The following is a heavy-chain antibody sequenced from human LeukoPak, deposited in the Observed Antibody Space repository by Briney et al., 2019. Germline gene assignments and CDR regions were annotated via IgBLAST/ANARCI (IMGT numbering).Heavy chain of an antibody. J-gene: IGHJ4*02. Sequence: PGGSLRLSCAASGFTFSNYWMSWVRQAPGKGLEWVANIKQDGSEKYYVDSVKGRFTISRDNAKNSPYLQMNSLRVEDTAMYYCARAYYYESGSYWFDYWGQGTLVTVSS. CDR2: IKQDGSEK. CDR3: ARAYYYESGSYWFDY. V-gene: IGHV3-7*03. CDR1: GFTFSNYW. D-gene: IGHD3-10*01.